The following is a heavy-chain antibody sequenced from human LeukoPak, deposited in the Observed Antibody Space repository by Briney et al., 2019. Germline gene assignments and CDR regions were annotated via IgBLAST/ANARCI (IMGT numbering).Heavy chain of an antibody. Sequence: GGSLRLSCAASGFTFSYYWMSWVRQAPGKGPEWVANIKQDGTEKYYVDSVKGRFTISRDNAKNLLYLQMNSLRAEDTAVYYCARHYYDTSGYYGRDYFDYWGQGTLVTVSS. CDR1: GFTFSYYW. V-gene: IGHV3-7*01. J-gene: IGHJ4*02. CDR3: ARHYYDTSGYYGRDYFDY. CDR2: IKQDGTEK. D-gene: IGHD3-22*01.